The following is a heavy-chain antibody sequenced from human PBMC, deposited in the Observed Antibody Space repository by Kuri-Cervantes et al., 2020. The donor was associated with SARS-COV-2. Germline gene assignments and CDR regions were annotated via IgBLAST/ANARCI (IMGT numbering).Heavy chain of an antibody. Sequence: SETLSLICTVSGGSISSSSYYWGWIRQPPGKGLEWIGSIYYSGSTYYNPSLKSRVTISVDTSKNQFSLKLSSVTAADTAVYYCARTSGYYSDYFDYWGQGTLVTVSS. D-gene: IGHD3-22*01. CDR1: GGSISSSSYY. CDR3: ARTSGYYSDYFDY. CDR2: IYYSGST. J-gene: IGHJ4*02. V-gene: IGHV4-39*01.